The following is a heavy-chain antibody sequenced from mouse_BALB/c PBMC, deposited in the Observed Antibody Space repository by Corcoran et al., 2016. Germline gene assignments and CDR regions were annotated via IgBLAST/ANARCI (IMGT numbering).Heavy chain of an antibody. CDR1: GFNIKDTY. D-gene: IGHD1-1*01. Sequence: EVQLQQSGAELVKPGASVKLSCTASGFNIKDTYMHWVKQRPEQGLEWIGRIDPANGNTKYDPKFQGKATITADTSSNTAYLQLSSLTSEDTAVYYCARGNYYGSSYWFAYWGQGTLVTVSA. V-gene: IGHV14-3*02. CDR2: IDPANGNT. J-gene: IGHJ3*01. CDR3: ARGNYYGSSYWFAY.